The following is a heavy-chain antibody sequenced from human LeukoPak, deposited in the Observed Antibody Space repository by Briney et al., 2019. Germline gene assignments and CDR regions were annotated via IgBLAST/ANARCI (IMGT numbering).Heavy chain of an antibody. Sequence: PGGSLRLSCAASGSTFSSYAMNWVRQAPGKGLEWVSTISGSGDNTYNADSVKGRFTISRDNSKNTLYLQMNSLRAGDTAIYYCAKAPQPGWLRVDYWGQGTLVTVSS. D-gene: IGHD5-12*01. J-gene: IGHJ4*02. CDR1: GSTFSSYA. CDR3: AKAPQPGWLRVDY. V-gene: IGHV3-23*01. CDR2: ISGSGDNT.